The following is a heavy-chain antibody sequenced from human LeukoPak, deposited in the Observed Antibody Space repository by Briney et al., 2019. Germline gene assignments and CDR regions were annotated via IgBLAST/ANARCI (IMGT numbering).Heavy chain of an antibody. CDR2: IYYSGST. V-gene: IGHV4-59*01. D-gene: IGHD2-21*01. CDR3: ARHHMAGRFDP. J-gene: IGHJ5*02. Sequence: SETLSLTCTVSGGSISGYYWSWIRQPPGKGLEWIGYIYYSGSTSYNPSLKSRVTISVDTSKNQFSLKLSSVTAADTAVYYCARHHMAGRFDPWGQGTLVTVSS. CDR1: GGSISGYY.